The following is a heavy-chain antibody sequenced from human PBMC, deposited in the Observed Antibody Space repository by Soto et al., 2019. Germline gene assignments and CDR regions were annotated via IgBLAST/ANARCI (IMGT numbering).Heavy chain of an antibody. CDR2: IYYSGIT. CDR3: ARHGSN. V-gene: IGHV4-39*01. Sequence: PSETLSLTCTASGVSLSNSSYYWGWIRRPPGKGLEWIGTIYYSGITYYNPSLKSRVTISVDTSKNQFSLKLTSVTAADTAVYYCARHGSNWGQGTLVTVSS. CDR1: GVSLSNSSYY. J-gene: IGHJ4*02.